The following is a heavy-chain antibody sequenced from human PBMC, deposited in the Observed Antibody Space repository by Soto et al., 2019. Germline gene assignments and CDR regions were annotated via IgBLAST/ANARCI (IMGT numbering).Heavy chain of an antibody. CDR1: GGSLSSGSYY. D-gene: IGHD6-19*01. CDR2: IPYSGNT. V-gene: IGHV4-39*01. CDR3: ARPFAAQTVAGFDS. J-gene: IGHJ4*02. Sequence: QLQLQKSGPGLVKPSETLTLTCTVSGGSLSSGSYYWGWIRQPPGKGLEWIGSIPYSGNTYYNPSLKTRVTLSVDASKNEFSLKLSSVTAADTAVYYCARPFAAQTVAGFDSWGQGTLVTVSS.